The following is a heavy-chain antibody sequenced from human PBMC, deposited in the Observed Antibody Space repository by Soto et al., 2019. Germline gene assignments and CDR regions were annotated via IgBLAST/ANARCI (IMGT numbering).Heavy chain of an antibody. D-gene: IGHD3-22*01. CDR1: VFSLSTSGVG. Sequence: SGPTLVNPTETLALSCTFSVFSLSTSGVGVGWIRQPPGKALEWLALIYWNDDKRYSPSLKSRLTITKDTSKNQVVLTMTNMDPVDTATYYCAHSYYDSSGYYYPADYWGQGTLVTVSS. V-gene: IGHV2-5*01. CDR3: AHSYYDSSGYYYPADY. J-gene: IGHJ4*02. CDR2: IYWNDDK.